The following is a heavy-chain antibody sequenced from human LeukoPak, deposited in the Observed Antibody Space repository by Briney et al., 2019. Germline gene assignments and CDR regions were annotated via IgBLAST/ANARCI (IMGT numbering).Heavy chain of an antibody. J-gene: IGHJ5*02. CDR2: INPNSGGT. V-gene: IGHV1-2*02. CDR1: GYTFTGYY. D-gene: IGHD2-2*01. CDR3: ARERYCSSTSCYGEWGFDP. Sequence: ASVKVSCKASGYTFTGYYMHWVRQAPGQGLEWMGWINPNSGGTNYAQKFQGRVTMTRDTSISTAYMELSRLRSDDTAVYYCARERYCSSTSCYGEWGFDPWGQGTLVTVSS.